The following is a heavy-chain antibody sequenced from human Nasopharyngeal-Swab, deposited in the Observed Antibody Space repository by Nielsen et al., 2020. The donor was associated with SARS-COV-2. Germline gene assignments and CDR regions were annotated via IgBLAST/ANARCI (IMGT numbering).Heavy chain of an antibody. D-gene: IGHD2-2*01. CDR3: ATQWGYCRSTNCEGGFDP. J-gene: IGHJ5*02. V-gene: IGHV4-39*01. CDR1: GGSISSSTYY. Sequence: SETLSLTCSVSGGSISSSTYYWGWIRQPPGKGLEWIGSMYYSGTTYFNPSLMSRVTISIDMSKNQFSLKLSSVTAADTAVYYCATQWGYCRSTNCEGGFDPWGQGTLVTVSS. CDR2: MYYSGTT.